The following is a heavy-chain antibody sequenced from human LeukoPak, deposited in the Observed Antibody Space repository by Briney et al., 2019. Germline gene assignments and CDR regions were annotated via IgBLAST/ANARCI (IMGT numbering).Heavy chain of an antibody. D-gene: IGHD5-18*01. CDR2: IWYDGSNK. CDR1: GFTFSSYG. CDR3: ARGYSYGIFDY. J-gene: IGHJ4*02. Sequence: PGRSLRLSCAASGFTFSSYGMHWVRQAPGKGLEWVAVIWYDGSNKYYAGSVKGRFTISRDNSKNTLYLQMNSLRAEDTAVYYCARGYSYGIFDYWGQGTLVTASS. V-gene: IGHV3-33*01.